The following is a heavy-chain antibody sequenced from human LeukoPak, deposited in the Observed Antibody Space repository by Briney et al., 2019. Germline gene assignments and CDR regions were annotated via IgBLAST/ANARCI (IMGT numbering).Heavy chain of an antibody. CDR3: ARAAVGISAYSYGYFEY. CDR2: IIPIFGTA. Sequence: SVKVSYKASGGTFSSYAISWVRQAPGQGLEWMGGIIPIFGTANYAQKFQGRVTITADESTSTAYMELSSLRSEDTAVYYCARAAVGISAYSYGYFEYWGQGTLVTVYS. V-gene: IGHV1-69*13. CDR1: GGTFSSYA. J-gene: IGHJ4*02. D-gene: IGHD5-18*01.